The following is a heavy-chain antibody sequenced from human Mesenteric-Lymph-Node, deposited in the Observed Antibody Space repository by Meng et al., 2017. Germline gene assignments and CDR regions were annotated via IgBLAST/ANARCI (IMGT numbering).Heavy chain of an antibody. V-gene: IGHV1-18*01. CDR2: ISTYNGNT. Sequence: VQRGESGAEVKKPGAPVKVSCKASGYTFTSYGLSWVRQAPGQGLEWMGWISTYNGNTNYAQKLQGRVTMTTDTSTSTVYMEVRSLRSDDTAVYYCARVWNYDILTGYYTHYFDYWGQGTLVTVSS. D-gene: IGHD3-9*01. CDR1: GYTFTSYG. CDR3: ARVWNYDILTGYYTHYFDY. J-gene: IGHJ4*02.